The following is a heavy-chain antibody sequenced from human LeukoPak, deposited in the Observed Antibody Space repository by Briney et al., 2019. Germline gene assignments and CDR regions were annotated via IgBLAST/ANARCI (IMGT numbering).Heavy chain of an antibody. CDR3: AKDLCGGDCLIDY. CDR1: GFTFSSYG. Sequence: PGGSLRLSCAASGFTFSSYGMHWVRQAPGKGLEWVAVISYDGSNKYYADSVKGRFTISRDNSKNTLYLQMNSLRAEDTAVYYCAKDLCGGDCLIDYWSQGTLVTVSS. J-gene: IGHJ4*02. D-gene: IGHD2-21*02. V-gene: IGHV3-30*18. CDR2: ISYDGSNK.